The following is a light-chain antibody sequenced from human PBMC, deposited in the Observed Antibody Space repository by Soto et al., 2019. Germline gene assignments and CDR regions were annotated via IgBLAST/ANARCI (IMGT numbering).Light chain of an antibody. J-gene: IGKJ2*02. CDR1: QTVSRN. Sequence: EIVMTQSPATLSVSPGERVTFSCRASQTVSRNVAWYQQRPGQAPRLLIFDALRRATGISDRFSGSGSGTEFTLTISSLQSEDFAVYYCQQYNTWPPCTFGQGTKVEIK. CDR3: QQYNTWPPCT. V-gene: IGKV3D-15*01. CDR2: DAL.